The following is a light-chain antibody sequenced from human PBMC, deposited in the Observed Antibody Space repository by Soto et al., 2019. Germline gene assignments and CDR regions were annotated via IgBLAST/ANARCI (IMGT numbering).Light chain of an antibody. CDR3: GTWDSALSVWV. CDR1: SSNIGNNY. Sequence: QSVLTQPPSVSAAPGQKVTISCSGSSSNIGNNYVSWYQQLPGTAPKLLIYDSNKRASGIPDRFSASKSGTSATLGITGLQTGDEADYYCGTWDSALSVWVFGGGTKVTVL. J-gene: IGLJ3*02. V-gene: IGLV1-51*01. CDR2: DSN.